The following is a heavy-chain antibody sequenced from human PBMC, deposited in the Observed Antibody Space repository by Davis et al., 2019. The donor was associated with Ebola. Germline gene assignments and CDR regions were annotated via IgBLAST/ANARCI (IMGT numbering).Heavy chain of an antibody. CDR1: GGSISSSSYY. D-gene: IGHD5-18*01. Sequence: SETLSLTCTVSGGSISSSSYYWGWIRQPPGKGLEWIGSIYYSGSTYYNPSLKSRVTISVDTSKNQFSLKLSSVTAADTAVYYCARGRDTAMVIGYYGMDVWGQGTTVTVSS. V-gene: IGHV4-39*01. CDR2: IYYSGST. CDR3: ARGRDTAMVIGYYGMDV. J-gene: IGHJ6*02.